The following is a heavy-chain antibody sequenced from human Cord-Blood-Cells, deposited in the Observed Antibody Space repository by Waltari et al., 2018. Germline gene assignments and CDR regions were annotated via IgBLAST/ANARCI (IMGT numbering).Heavy chain of an antibody. CDR1: GFTFSSYA. CDR2: ISYDGSNK. J-gene: IGHJ4*02. Sequence: QVQLVESGGGVVQPGRSLRLSCAASGFTFSSYAMNWVRQAPGKGLEWVAVISYDGSNKYYADSVKGRFTISRDNSKNTLYLQMNSLRAEDTAVYYCARGLVATYPDYWGQGTLVTVSS. V-gene: IGHV3-30*04. D-gene: IGHD5-12*01. CDR3: ARGLVATYPDY.